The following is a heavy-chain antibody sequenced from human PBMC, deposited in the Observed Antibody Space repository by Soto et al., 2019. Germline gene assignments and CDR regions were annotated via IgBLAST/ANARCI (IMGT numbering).Heavy chain of an antibody. D-gene: IGHD3-9*01. CDR1: GFTFSSYA. V-gene: IGHV3-23*01. J-gene: IGHJ5*02. CDR2: ISGSGGST. CDR3: AKDRKYYDILTGYLDWFDP. Sequence: EVQLLESGGGLVQPGGSLRLSCAASGFTFSSYAMSWVRQAPGKGLEWVSAISGSGGSTYYADSVKGRFTISRDNSKNTLYLQMNRLRAEDTAVYYCAKDRKYYDILTGYLDWFDPWGQGTLVTDSS.